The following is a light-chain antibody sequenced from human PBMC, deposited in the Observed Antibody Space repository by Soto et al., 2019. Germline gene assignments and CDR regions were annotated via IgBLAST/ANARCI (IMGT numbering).Light chain of an antibody. CDR1: SSDVGSYNR. CDR2: EVS. Sequence: QSVLTQPPSVSGSPGQSVTISCTGTSSDVGSYNRVSWYQQSPGTAPKLMIYEVSNRPSGVSDRFSGSKSGNTASLTISGLQAEDEADYYCSSYAGSNNLVFGGGTQLTVL. J-gene: IGLJ2*01. V-gene: IGLV2-18*02. CDR3: SSYAGSNNLV.